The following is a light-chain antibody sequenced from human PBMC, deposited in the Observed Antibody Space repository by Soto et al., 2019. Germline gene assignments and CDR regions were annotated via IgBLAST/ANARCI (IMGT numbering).Light chain of an antibody. CDR2: GAS. Sequence: EIVLTQSPGTLSLSPGERATLSCRASQSVTNRYLAWYRQKPGQAPRLLIFGASIRDTGIPDRFSGSGSGTDFTLTIKRLEPEDFAVYYCKQYGSSKGTFGQGNKV. J-gene: IGKJ1*01. V-gene: IGKV3-20*01. CDR3: KQYGSSKGT. CDR1: QSVTNRY.